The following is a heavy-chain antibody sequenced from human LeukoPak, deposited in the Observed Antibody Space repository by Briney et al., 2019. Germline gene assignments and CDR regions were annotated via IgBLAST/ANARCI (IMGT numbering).Heavy chain of an antibody. J-gene: IGHJ4*02. CDR1: GGSISSSSYY. CDR3: ARGDVAAAAVDY. Sequence: PSETLSLTCTVSGGSISSSSYYWGWLRRPPGKGLEWIGSIYYSGSTYYNPSLKRRVTISVDTSKNQFSLKLSSVTAADTAVYYCARGDVAAAAVDYWGQGTLVTVSS. CDR2: IYYSGST. V-gene: IGHV4-39*07. D-gene: IGHD6-13*01.